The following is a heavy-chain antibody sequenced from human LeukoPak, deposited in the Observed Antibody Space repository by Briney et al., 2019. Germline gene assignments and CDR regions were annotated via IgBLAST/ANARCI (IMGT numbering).Heavy chain of an antibody. J-gene: IGHJ4*02. CDR3: ARDLLSFLVVVVAATPYFDY. CDR2: ISYDGSNK. CDR1: GFTFSSYA. V-gene: IGHV3-30*04. Sequence: GGSLRLSCAASGFTFSSYAMHWVRQAPGKGLEWVAVISYDGSNKYYADSGKGRFTISRDNSKNTLYLQMNSLRAEDTAVYYCARDLLSFLVVVVAATPYFDYWGQGTLVTVSS. D-gene: IGHD2-15*01.